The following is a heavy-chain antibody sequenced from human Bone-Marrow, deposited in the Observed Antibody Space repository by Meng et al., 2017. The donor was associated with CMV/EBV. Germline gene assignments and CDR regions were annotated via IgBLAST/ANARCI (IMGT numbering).Heavy chain of an antibody. Sequence: GSLRLSCAVYGGSFSGYYWSWIRQPPGKGLEWIGEINHSGSTNYNPSLKSRVTISVDTSKNQFSLKLSSVTAADTAVYYCARSPNYYDSSGYSSTQAFDYWGQGKLVTVSS. CDR1: GGSFSGYY. CDR3: ARSPNYYDSSGYSSTQAFDY. J-gene: IGHJ4*02. D-gene: IGHD3-22*01. CDR2: INHSGST. V-gene: IGHV4-34*01.